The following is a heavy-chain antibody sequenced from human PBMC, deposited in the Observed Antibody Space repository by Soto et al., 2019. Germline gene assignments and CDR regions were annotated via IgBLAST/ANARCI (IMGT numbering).Heavy chain of an antibody. CDR3: ERGRHRDV. Sequence: QVQVVQSGAEVKKPGASVKVSCKASGSTFTGDYMHWVRKAPGQGLEWMGWINPNSGATNYAQKFQDRVTVTRDTSISTAYMELSRLRSDDTAVYYCERGRHRDVWGPGTTVTASS. J-gene: IGHJ6*02. CDR1: GSTFTGDY. CDR2: INPNSGAT. V-gene: IGHV1-2*02.